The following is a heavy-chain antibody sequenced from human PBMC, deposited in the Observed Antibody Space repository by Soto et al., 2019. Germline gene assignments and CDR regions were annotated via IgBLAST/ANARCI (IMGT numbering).Heavy chain of an antibody. CDR2: IIPLFGTA. J-gene: IGHJ4*02. CDR1: GGTFSTHI. D-gene: IGHD3-22*01. CDR3: ARSDSSGYYLPF. V-gene: IGHV1-69*13. Sequence: SVKVSCKASGGTFSTHIINWVRQAPGQGLEWMGGIIPLFGTASYAQKFRDRVSITADGSTYTAYMELSGLRSEDTAVYYCARSDSSGYYLPFWGQGTLVTVSS.